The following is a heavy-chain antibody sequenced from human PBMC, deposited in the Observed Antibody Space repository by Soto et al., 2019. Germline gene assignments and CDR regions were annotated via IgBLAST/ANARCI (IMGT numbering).Heavy chain of an antibody. D-gene: IGHD3-22*01. V-gene: IGHV4-31*03. Sequence: QMQLQESGPGLVKPSQTLSLICSVSGGSISRPGYYWAWIRQHPARGLEWIGSISYSGNSNHNPSLQSRLILSVDTSQNCFSLRLTSVTAADTAVYYCARLRRDGSGFPDLWGQGARVTVSS. CDR3: ARLRRDGSGFPDL. J-gene: IGHJ5*02. CDR1: GGSISRPGYY. CDR2: ISYSGNS.